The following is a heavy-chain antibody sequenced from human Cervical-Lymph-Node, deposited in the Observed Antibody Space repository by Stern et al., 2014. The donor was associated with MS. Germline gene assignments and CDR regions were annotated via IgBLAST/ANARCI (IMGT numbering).Heavy chain of an antibody. V-gene: IGHV3-21*01. CDR3: ARDRGCSSTSCYTNYYYGMDV. Sequence: EVQLEESGGGLVKPGGSLRLSCAASGFTFSSYSMNWVRQAPGKGLELVSSIYRSSSYIYYADSVKGRFTISRDNAKNSLYLQMNSLRAEDTAVYYCARDRGCSSTSCYTNYYYGMDVWGQGTTVTVSS. D-gene: IGHD2-2*02. CDR2: IYRSSSYI. J-gene: IGHJ6*02. CDR1: GFTFSSYS.